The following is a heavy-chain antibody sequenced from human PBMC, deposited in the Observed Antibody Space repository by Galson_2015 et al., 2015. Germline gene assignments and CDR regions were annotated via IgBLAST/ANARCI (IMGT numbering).Heavy chain of an antibody. CDR2: ISASGSVT. CDR1: GFTFSSYE. Sequence: SLRLSCAASGFTFSSYEMNWVRQAPGKGLEWVSVISASGSVTKYADSVKGRFTISRDNSESTLYLQMNSLKAEDTAVYHCAKGLVMVNCALDLSGQWTMVAVSS. J-gene: IGHJ3*01. V-gene: IGHV3-23*01. CDR3: AKGLVMVNCALDL. D-gene: IGHD3-16*01.